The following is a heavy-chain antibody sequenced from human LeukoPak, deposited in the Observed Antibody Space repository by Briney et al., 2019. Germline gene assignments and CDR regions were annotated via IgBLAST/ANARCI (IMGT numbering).Heavy chain of an antibody. CDR1: GFTFSSYW. CDR3: ARDTPTGADFWSGYYSWTYYYYMDV. D-gene: IGHD3-3*01. J-gene: IGHJ6*03. V-gene: IGHV3-74*01. CDR2: INSDGSST. Sequence: GGSLRLSCAASGFTFSSYWMHWVRHAPGKGLVWVSRINSDGSSTSYADSVKGRFTISRDNAKNTLYLQMNSLRAEDTAVYYCARDTPTGADFWSGYYSWTYYYYMDVWGKGTTVTVSS.